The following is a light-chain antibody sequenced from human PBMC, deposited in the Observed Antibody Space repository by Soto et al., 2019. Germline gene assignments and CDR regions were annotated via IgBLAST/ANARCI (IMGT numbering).Light chain of an antibody. CDR1: QSISSW. Sequence: DIQMTQSPSTLSASVGDRVTITCRASQSISSWVAWYQQKPGKVPKLLIYDASSLESGVPSRFSGSGSGTEFTLTINSLQPDDFATYYCQQYNTYWTFGQGTRWIS. CDR3: QQYNTYWT. V-gene: IGKV1-5*01. CDR2: DAS. J-gene: IGKJ1*01.